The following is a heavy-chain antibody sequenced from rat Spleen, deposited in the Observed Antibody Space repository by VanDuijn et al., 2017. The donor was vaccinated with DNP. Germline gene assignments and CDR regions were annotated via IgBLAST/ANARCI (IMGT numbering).Heavy chain of an antibody. CDR3: TRETGD. CDR2: INPDGGNT. J-gene: IGHJ2*01. D-gene: IGHD5-1*01. Sequence: EVQLVETGGDLVPPGRSLKLSCVASGFTFSTYWMFWIRQAPGKGLEWVASINPDGGNTYCQDSVKGRFTISRDNAENTVYLQMNSLRSEDTATYYCTRETGDWGQGVMVTVSS. CDR1: GFTFSTYW. V-gene: IGHV5-58*01.